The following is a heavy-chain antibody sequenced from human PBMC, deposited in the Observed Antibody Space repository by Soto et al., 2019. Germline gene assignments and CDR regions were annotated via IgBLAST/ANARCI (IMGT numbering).Heavy chain of an antibody. CDR3: ANFPSCSSSTCLDY. Sequence: GGSLRLSCAASGFTFSSYAMSWVRQAPGKGLEWVSAISGSGGSTYYADSVKGRFTISRDNSKNTLYLQMNSLRAEDTAVYYCANFPSCSSSTCLDYWGRGTLVTVS. CDR2: ISGSGGST. V-gene: IGHV3-23*01. J-gene: IGHJ4*02. CDR1: GFTFSSYA. D-gene: IGHD2-15*01.